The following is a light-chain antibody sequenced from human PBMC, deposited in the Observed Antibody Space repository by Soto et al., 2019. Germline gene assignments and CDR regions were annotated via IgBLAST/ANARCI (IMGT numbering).Light chain of an antibody. J-gene: IGKJ1*01. CDR1: QTINRW. Sequence: DVQMTQSPSTLSASVGDRFTITCRASQTINRWLAWYQQKPGEVPKLLIYKASVLESGVPSRFGGSGSGTEFTLTISRLQPEDVATYYCQHWSFGQGTKVDI. CDR2: KAS. CDR3: QHWS. V-gene: IGKV1-5*03.